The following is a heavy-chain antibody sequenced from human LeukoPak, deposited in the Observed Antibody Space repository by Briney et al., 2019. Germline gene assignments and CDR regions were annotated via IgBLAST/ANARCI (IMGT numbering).Heavy chain of an antibody. D-gene: IGHD6-13*01. CDR1: GFTFSSYG. CDR3: AKERIAAAGTDY. J-gene: IGHJ4*02. CDR2: ISYDGSNK. V-gene: IGHV3-30*18. Sequence: GGSLRLSCAASGFTFSSYGMHWVRQAPGKGLEWVAVISYDGSNKYYADSVKGRFTISRDNSKNTLHLQMNSLRAEDTAVYYCAKERIAAAGTDYWGQGTLVSVSS.